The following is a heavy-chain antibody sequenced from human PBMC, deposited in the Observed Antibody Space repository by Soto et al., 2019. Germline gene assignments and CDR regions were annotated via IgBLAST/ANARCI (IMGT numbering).Heavy chain of an antibody. V-gene: IGHV3-23*01. Sequence: QPGGSLRLSCAASGFTFRSYAMSWVRQAPGKGLEWVSAISGSGGSTYYADSVKGRFTISRDNSKNTLYLQMNSLRAEDTAVYYCAKDVKQQLALNYYYYYGMDVWGQGTTVTVSS. D-gene: IGHD6-13*01. J-gene: IGHJ6*02. CDR3: AKDVKQQLALNYYYYYGMDV. CDR1: GFTFRSYA. CDR2: ISGSGGST.